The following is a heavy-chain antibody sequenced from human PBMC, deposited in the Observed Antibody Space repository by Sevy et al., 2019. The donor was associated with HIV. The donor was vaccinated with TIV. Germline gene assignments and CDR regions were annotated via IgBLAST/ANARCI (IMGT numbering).Heavy chain of an antibody. Sequence: GGSLRLSCVGSGITFSYYRMNWVRQAPGKGLEWVSSISSSSSNIYYADSVKGRFTISKDNAKKSLYLQMNSLRAEDTAVYYCARDRDGSGSSGGYGMDVWGQGTTVTVSS. CDR2: ISSSSSNI. CDR3: ARDRDGSGSSGGYGMDV. CDR1: GITFSYYR. V-gene: IGHV3-21*01. J-gene: IGHJ6*02. D-gene: IGHD3-10*01.